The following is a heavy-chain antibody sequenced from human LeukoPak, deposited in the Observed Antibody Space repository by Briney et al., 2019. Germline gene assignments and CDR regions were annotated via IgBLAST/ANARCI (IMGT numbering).Heavy chain of an antibody. J-gene: IGHJ4*02. Sequence: GGSLRLSCTASRVTFSGYTMNWVRQAPGKGLEWVSSISSRSSDIYYAASVKGRFTISRDNARNSLYLQMSNLRAEDTAVYYCARALYYDILTGYQTHTYYFDYWGQGTLVTVSS. CDR1: RVTFSGYT. CDR3: ARALYYDILTGYQTHTYYFDY. V-gene: IGHV3-21*01. CDR2: ISSRSSDI. D-gene: IGHD3-9*01.